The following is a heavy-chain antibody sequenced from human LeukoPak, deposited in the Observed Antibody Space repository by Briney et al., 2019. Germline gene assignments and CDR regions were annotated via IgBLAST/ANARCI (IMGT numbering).Heavy chain of an antibody. CDR3: ARHNRDIVVVPAAIGYMSIDY. CDR2: IYPGDSDT. Sequence: GESLKISCKGSGYSFTSYWIGWVRQMPGKGLEWMGIIYPGDSDTRYSPSFQGQVTISADKSISTAYLQWSSLKASDTAMYYCARHNRDIVVVPAAIGYMSIDYWGQGTLVTVSS. J-gene: IGHJ4*02. CDR1: GYSFTSYW. V-gene: IGHV5-51*01. D-gene: IGHD2-2*02.